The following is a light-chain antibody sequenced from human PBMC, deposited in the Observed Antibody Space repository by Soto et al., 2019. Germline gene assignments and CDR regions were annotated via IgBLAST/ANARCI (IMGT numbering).Light chain of an antibody. Sequence: QSALTQPASVSGSPGQSITLLCTGTSSDFGIYNSVSWYQQHPGKAPKLMIHDVTNRSSGVSSRFSGSRSGNTASLTISGLQAEDEADYYCSSFTSSSSYVFGPGTKLTVL. CDR1: SSDFGIYNS. V-gene: IGLV2-14*01. J-gene: IGLJ1*01. CDR2: DVT. CDR3: SSFTSSSSYV.